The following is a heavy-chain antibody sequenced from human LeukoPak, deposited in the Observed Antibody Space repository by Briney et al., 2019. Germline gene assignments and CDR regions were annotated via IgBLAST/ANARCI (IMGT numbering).Heavy chain of an antibody. V-gene: IGHV3-23*01. CDR2: IFPSGGEI. D-gene: IGHD2-8*02. J-gene: IGHJ4*02. CDR1: GFTFSTFA. Sequence: GGSLRLSCAASGFTFSTFAMIWVRQPPGKGLEWVSSIFPSGGEIHYADSVRDRFTISRDNSKSTLSLQMNSLRAEDTAIYYCATYRQVLLPFESWGQGTPVTVSS. CDR3: ATYRQVLLPFES.